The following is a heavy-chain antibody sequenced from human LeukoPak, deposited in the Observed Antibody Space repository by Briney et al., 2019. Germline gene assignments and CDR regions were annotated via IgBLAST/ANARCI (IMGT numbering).Heavy chain of an antibody. CDR1: GFTFDDYG. V-gene: IGHV3-20*01. D-gene: IGHD3-10*01. J-gene: IGHJ6*02. CDR3: ARVMGGYYGSGSYSNYYYGMDV. CDR2: INWNGGST. Sequence: PGGSLRLSCAASGFTFDDYGMSWVRQAPGKGLEWVSGINWNGGSTGYADSVKGRFTISRDNAKNSLYLQMNSLRAEDTALYHCARVMGGYYGSGSYSNYYYGMDVWGQGTTVTVSS.